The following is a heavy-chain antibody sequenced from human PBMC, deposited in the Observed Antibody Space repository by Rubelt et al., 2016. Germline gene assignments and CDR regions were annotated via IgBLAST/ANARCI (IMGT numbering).Heavy chain of an antibody. CDR2: INAGNGNT. CDR3: ARMRGPYSSSGGEFDP. CDR1: GYTFTSYA. D-gene: IGHD6-13*01. Sequence: QVQLVQSGAEVKKPGASVKVSCKASGYTFTSYAMHWVRQAPGQRLEWMGWINAGNGNTKYSQKFQGRVNITRDPSASTADMELSSLRSEDTAVYYCARMRGPYSSSGGEFDPWGQGTLVTVSS. V-gene: IGHV1-3*01. J-gene: IGHJ5*02.